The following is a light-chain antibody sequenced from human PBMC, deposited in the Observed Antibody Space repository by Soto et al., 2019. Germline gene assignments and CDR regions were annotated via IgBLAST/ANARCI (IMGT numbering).Light chain of an antibody. Sequence: QPVLTQPPSVSGSPGQSVTISCTGTSSDVGSYNRVSWYQQPPGTAPKLIIYEVSNRPSGVPDRFSGSKSGNTASLTISGLQAEDEAHYYCSSYTSSKTVVFGGGTKLTVL. V-gene: IGLV2-18*02. J-gene: IGLJ2*01. CDR2: EVS. CDR1: SSDVGSYNR. CDR3: SSYTSSKTVV.